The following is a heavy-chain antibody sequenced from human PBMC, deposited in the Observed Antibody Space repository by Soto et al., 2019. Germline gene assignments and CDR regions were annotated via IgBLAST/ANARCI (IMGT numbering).Heavy chain of an antibody. D-gene: IGHD3-9*01. Sequence: ETLSLTCTVSGGSISSSSYYWGWIRQPPGKGLEWIGSIYYSGSTYYNPSLKSRVTISVDTSKNQFSLKLSSVTAADTAVYYCARRPLRYFDWLLASLWFDPWGQGTLVTVSS. CDR3: ARRPLRYFDWLLASLWFDP. CDR1: GGSISSSSYY. J-gene: IGHJ5*02. V-gene: IGHV4-39*01. CDR2: IYYSGST.